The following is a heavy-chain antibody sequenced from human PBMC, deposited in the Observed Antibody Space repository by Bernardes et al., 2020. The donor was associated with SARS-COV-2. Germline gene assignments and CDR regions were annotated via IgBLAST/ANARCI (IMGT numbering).Heavy chain of an antibody. Sequence: GGSLRLSCATSGFTFSDFHIDWVRQAPGKGLEWVARTRNKSRNYRTEYAPSVEGRFTISRDDSKMSVSLQMNSLKKEDTAVYYCVRDGGSDESAFDVWGQGTVVTVSS. D-gene: IGHD3-10*01. CDR2: TRNKSRNYRT. V-gene: IGHV3-72*01. J-gene: IGHJ3*01. CDR1: GFTFSDFH. CDR3: VRDGGSDESAFDV.